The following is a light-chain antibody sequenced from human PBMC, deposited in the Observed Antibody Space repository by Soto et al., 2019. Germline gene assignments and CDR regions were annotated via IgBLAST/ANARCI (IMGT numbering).Light chain of an antibody. CDR3: QQYNDWPFT. Sequence: DIQMTQSPSTLSASVGDRVIITCRASQSISSWLAWYQQKPGKAPKLLIYAASTLQSGVPSRFSGSGSGTDFTLTISCLQSEDFAVYYCQQYNDWPFTFGPGAKVDI. V-gene: IGKV1-5*01. CDR1: QSISSW. CDR2: AAS. J-gene: IGKJ3*01.